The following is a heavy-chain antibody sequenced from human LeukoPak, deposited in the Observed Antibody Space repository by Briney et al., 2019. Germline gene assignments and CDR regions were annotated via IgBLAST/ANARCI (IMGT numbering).Heavy chain of an antibody. V-gene: IGHV3-21*01. J-gene: IGHJ4*02. CDR2: ISSSSSYI. Sequence: PGGSLRLSCAASGFTFSSYSMNWVRQAPGKGLEWVSSISSSSSYIYYADSVKGRFTISRDNAKNSLYLQMNSLGAEDTAVYYCARDSLVVPAAVGNFDYWGQGTLVTVSS. CDR3: ARDSLVVPAAVGNFDY. CDR1: GFTFSSYS. D-gene: IGHD2-2*01.